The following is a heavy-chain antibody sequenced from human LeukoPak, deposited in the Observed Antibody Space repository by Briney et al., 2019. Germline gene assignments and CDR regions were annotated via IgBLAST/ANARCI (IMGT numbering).Heavy chain of an antibody. J-gene: IGHJ5*02. CDR2: IRYDGSNK. CDR3: AKHTTVVPAANKGWFDP. V-gene: IGHV3-30*02. D-gene: IGHD2-2*01. Sequence: GGSLRLSCAASGFIFSSYGMHWVRQAPGKGLEWVAFIRYDGSNKYYADSVKGRFTISRDNSKNTLYLQMNSLRAEDTAVYYCAKHTTVVPAANKGWFDPWGQGTLVTVSS. CDR1: GFIFSSYG.